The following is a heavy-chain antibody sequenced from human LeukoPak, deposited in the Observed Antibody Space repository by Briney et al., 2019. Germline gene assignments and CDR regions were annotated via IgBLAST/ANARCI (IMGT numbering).Heavy chain of an antibody. V-gene: IGHV4-39*01. J-gene: IGHJ4*02. CDR3: ARHWAY. D-gene: IGHD3-16*01. Sequence: PSETLSLTCSVSGDSVSSNNYYWGWIRQPPGMGMEWIGSFNYSGNTYYNPSLRGRLTMSVDTSKNQFSLRLTSVTATDTAVYYGARHWAYWGRGMLVTVSS. CDR1: GDSVSSNNYY. CDR2: FNYSGNT.